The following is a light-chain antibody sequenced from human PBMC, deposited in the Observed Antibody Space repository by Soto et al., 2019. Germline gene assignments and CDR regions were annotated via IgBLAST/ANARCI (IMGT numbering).Light chain of an antibody. CDR3: QHNYNFPWT. J-gene: IGKJ1*01. Sequence: DIQMTQSPSSLSASVVDRVTITCRASQYISSYLNWYQQKLGQAPKVLIFAASSLQSGVPSRFSGRGSGTDFTLTISSLQPEDFATYYCQHNYNFPWTFGQGTKVDIK. CDR2: AAS. V-gene: IGKV1-39*01. CDR1: QYISSY.